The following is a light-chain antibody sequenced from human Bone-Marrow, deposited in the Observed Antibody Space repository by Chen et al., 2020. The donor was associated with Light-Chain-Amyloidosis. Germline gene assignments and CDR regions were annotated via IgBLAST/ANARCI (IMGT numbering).Light chain of an antibody. J-gene: IGLJ2*01. V-gene: IGLV3-25*03. CDR3: QSADSSGTYDVI. CDR2: RDT. CDR1: DLPTKY. Sequence: SYALTQPPAVSASPGQTGRITCSGDDLPTKYAYWYQQKPGQAPVLVIHRDTERPSGISARFSGSSSGTTATLTISGVQAEDEADYHCQSADSSGTYDVIFGGGTKLTVL.